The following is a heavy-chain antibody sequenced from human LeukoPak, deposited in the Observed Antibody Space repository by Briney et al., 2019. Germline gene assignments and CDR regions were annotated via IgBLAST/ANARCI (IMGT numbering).Heavy chain of an antibody. CDR1: GGSISSSSYY. Sequence: SETLSLTCTVSGGSISSSSYYWGWIRQPPGKGLEWIGSIYYSGSTYYNPSLKSRVTISVDTSKNQFSLKLSSVTAADTAVYYCARVFYSSINLYFDYWGQGTLVTVSS. V-gene: IGHV4-39*07. D-gene: IGHD2-2*01. J-gene: IGHJ4*02. CDR2: IYYSGST. CDR3: ARVFYSSINLYFDY.